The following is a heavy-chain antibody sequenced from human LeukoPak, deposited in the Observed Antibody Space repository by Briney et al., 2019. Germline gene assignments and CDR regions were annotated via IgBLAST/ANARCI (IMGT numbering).Heavy chain of an antibody. V-gene: IGHV4-59*01. J-gene: IGHJ4*02. CDR3: ARSGYSYGTDY. Sequence: PSETLSLTCTVSGGSISSYYWSWIRQPPGKGLEWIGYIYYSGSTNYNPSLKSRVTISVDTSKNQFSLKLSSVTAADTAVYYCARSGYSYGTDYWGQGTLATVSS. D-gene: IGHD5-18*01. CDR1: GGSISSYY. CDR2: IYYSGST.